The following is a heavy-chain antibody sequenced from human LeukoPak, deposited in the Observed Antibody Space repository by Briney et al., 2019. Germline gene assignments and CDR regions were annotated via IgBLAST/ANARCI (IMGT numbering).Heavy chain of an antibody. Sequence: GGSLRLSCAASGFTFSSYAMHWVRQAPGKGLEWVAVISYDGSNKYYADSVKGRFTISRDNSKNTLYLQMNSLRAEDTAVYYCAIGAIVATITLGYWGQGTLVTVSS. CDR1: GFTFSSYA. D-gene: IGHD5-12*01. V-gene: IGHV3-30*01. CDR2: ISYDGSNK. J-gene: IGHJ4*02. CDR3: AIGAIVATITLGY.